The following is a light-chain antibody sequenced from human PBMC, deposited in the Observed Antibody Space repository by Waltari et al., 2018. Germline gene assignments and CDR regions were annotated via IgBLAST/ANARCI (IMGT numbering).Light chain of an antibody. Sequence: QSVLTQPPSVSATPGQRVTISCTGSYSNFGGNVVNWYHQLPGTAPKLLIYRRDQRPSGVPDRFSASKSGTSASLAISGLQSEDEGDYYCAAWDDSLGGRWVFGGGTKVTVL. CDR1: YSNFGGNV. CDR3: AAWDDSLGGRWV. V-gene: IGLV1-44*01. J-gene: IGLJ3*02. CDR2: RRD.